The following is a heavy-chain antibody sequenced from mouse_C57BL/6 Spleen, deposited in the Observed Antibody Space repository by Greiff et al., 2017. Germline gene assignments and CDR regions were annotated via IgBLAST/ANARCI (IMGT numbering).Heavy chain of an antibody. CDR2: ISYDGSN. D-gene: IGHD1-1*01. J-gene: IGHJ4*01. CDR3: ASGYGSSRYYYAMDY. Sequence: EVKLVVSGPGLVKPSQSLSLTCSVTGYSITSGYYWNWIRQFPGNKLEWMGYISYDGSNNYNPSLKNRISITRDTSKNQFFLKLNSVTTEDTATYYCASGYGSSRYYYAMDYWGQGTSVTVSS. CDR1: GYSITSGYY. V-gene: IGHV3-6*01.